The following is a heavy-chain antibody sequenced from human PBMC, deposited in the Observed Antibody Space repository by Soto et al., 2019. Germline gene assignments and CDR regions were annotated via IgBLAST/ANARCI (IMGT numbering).Heavy chain of an antibody. CDR3: ARHGEDGQTRSRLNCLGP. V-gene: IGHV5-51*01. J-gene: IGHJ5*02. CDR2: IYPGDSDT. CDR1: GYNFPDYW. Sequence: GEYLKISCKGLGYNFPDYWIAWVRQMPGKGMEYMGIIYPGDSDTRYSPSFQGQVTISADKSISTAYLQWNSLEPSDTAMYYCARHGEDGQTRSRLNCLGPWGQGTLVTVSS. D-gene: IGHD6-6*01.